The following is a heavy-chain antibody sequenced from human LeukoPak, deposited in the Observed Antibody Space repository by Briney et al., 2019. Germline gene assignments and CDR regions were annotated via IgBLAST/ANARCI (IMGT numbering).Heavy chain of an antibody. Sequence: GGSLRLSCVVSGFTFSSYGMHWVRQAPGKGLEWVAFMTYDGSKRPYADSVKGRFTISRDSSKNTLYLQLDSLRTEDTAVYYCAKVRKGVGAFDIWGQGIMVTVSS. CDR2: MTYDGSKR. J-gene: IGHJ3*02. D-gene: IGHD3-16*01. V-gene: IGHV3-30*02. CDR3: AKVRKGVGAFDI. CDR1: GFTFSSYG.